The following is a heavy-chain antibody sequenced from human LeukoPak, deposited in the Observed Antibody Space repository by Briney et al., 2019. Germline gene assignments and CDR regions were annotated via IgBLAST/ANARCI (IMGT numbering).Heavy chain of an antibody. CDR2: TNTDGSTI. CDR3: VRGSDWYYFDF. J-gene: IGHJ4*02. D-gene: IGHD6-19*01. Sequence: GGSLRLSCAASGFTFRASYMHWVRQVPGQGLVWVSRTNTDGSTIVYANSVKGRFTMSRDNAKNTLYLQMNSLRAEDTAIYYCVRGSDWYYFDFWGQGILVTVSS. CDR1: GFTFRASY. V-gene: IGHV3-74*01.